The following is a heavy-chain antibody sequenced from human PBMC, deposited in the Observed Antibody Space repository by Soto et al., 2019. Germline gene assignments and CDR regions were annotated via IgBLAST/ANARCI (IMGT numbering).Heavy chain of an antibody. D-gene: IGHD2-15*01. V-gene: IGHV3-11*06. CDR1: GFTCGDSY. J-gene: IGHJ5*02. Sequence: ALKLNCADLGFTCGDSYMSWIRQAPGKGLEWLSYISPGSRYPAYADSVKGRFTISRDNAKRSLYLQMMSLTAEDTAIYYCVRGGGGGVFDPWGQGTMVTVSS. CDR2: ISPGSRYP. CDR3: VRGGGGGVFDP.